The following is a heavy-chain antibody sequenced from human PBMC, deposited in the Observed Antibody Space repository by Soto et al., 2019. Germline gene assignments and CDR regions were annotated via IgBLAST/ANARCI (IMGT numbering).Heavy chain of an antibody. CDR1: AYTFTTYA. J-gene: IGHJ6*02. V-gene: IGHV1-3*04. CDR2: INTGNGNT. CDR3: ARNSSCGAIFASADYYGMDV. Sequence: GASVKVSCKASAYTFTTYAMHWVRHATGQRLEWIGWINTGNGNTKYSQKFQGRVTTTSDTSATSTSTVYMEVTSLRSEDTAIYYCARNSSCGAIFASADYYGMDVWGQGTTVTVSS. D-gene: IGHD3-3*01.